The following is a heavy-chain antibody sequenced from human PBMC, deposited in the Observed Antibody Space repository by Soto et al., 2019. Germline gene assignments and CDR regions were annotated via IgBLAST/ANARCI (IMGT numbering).Heavy chain of an antibody. CDR1: GLTFSSYA. D-gene: IGHD1-26*01. V-gene: IGHV3-23*01. CDR3: PKDYWDLDY. CDR2: ISGSGGST. J-gene: IGHJ4*02. Sequence: EVQLLESGGGLVQPGGSLRLSCAASGLTFSSYAMSWVRQAPGKGLEWVSGISGSGGSTYYADSLKGRFTISRDNSKNTLYLQMNSLRVEDTAVYYCPKDYWDLDYWGQGTLVIVSS.